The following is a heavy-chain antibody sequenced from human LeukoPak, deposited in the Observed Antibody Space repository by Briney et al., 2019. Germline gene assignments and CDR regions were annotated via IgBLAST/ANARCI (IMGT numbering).Heavy chain of an antibody. CDR3: ARDIGDGYSGFDP. D-gene: IGHD5-24*01. CDR1: GGSISSGGYY. J-gene: IGHJ5*02. V-gene: IGHV4-31*03. CDR2: IYYSGST. Sequence: SETLSLTCTVSGGSISSGGYYWSWIRQHPGKGLEWIGYIYYSGSTYYNPSLKSRVTISVDTSKNQFSLKLSSVTAADTAVCYCARDIGDGYSGFDPWGQGTLVTVSS.